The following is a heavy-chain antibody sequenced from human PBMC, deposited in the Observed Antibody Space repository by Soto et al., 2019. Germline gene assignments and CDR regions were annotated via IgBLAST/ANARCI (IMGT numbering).Heavy chain of an antibody. CDR2: TSYDGNNK. Sequence: QVQLVESGGGVVQPGTSLRLSCVGSGFTFRSYVIHWVRQAPGKGLEWVALTSYDGNNKYYDDSVKGRFTISRDNSRNTVDLQMDNLRLEDTALYYCARWGTTGGLDVWGQGTLVSVSS. CDR1: GFTFRSYV. CDR3: ARWGTTGGLDV. J-gene: IGHJ4*02. D-gene: IGHD3-16*01. V-gene: IGHV3-30*19.